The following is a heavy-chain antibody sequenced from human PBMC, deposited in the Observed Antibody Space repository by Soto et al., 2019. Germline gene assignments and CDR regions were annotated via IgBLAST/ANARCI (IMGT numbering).Heavy chain of an antibody. CDR3: AKDWLGTGGY. J-gene: IGHJ4*02. Sequence: ESGGGVVQPGRSLRLSCAASGFTFSSYGMHWVRQAPGKGLEWVAVISYDGSNKYYADSVKGRFTISRDNSKNTLYLQMNSLRAEDTAVYYCAKDWLGTGGYWGQGTLVTVSS. CDR2: ISYDGSNK. CDR1: GFTFSSYG. D-gene: IGHD6-19*01. V-gene: IGHV3-30*18.